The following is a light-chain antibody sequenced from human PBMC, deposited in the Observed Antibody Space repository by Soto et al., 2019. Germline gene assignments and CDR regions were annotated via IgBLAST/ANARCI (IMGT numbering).Light chain of an antibody. V-gene: IGLV4-69*01. CDR3: QTYEV. J-gene: IGLJ2*01. Sequence: QSVLTQSPSASASLGASVKLTCTLSSGHSSYAIAWHQQQPEKGPRYLMKLNSDGSHSKGDGIPDRFSGSSSGAERYLTIYSLQSEDEAAYYCQTYEVFGGGTKLTVL. CDR1: SGHSSYA. CDR2: LNSDGSH.